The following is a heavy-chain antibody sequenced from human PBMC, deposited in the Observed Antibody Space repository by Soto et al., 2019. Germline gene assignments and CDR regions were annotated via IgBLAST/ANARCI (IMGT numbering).Heavy chain of an antibody. J-gene: IGHJ3*01. D-gene: IGHD3-22*01. CDR3: VRDDRWASDF. Sequence: EVHLVESGGGLVQPGGSLRVSCAASGFTFSNYAMNWVRQAPGKGLEWVSYISIGSGSIFYADSVKGRFTISRDDAKNSLYLQMNTLRDEDTAVYYCVRDDRWASDFWGQGTMLTVSS. CDR2: ISIGSGSI. V-gene: IGHV3-48*02. CDR1: GFTFSNYA.